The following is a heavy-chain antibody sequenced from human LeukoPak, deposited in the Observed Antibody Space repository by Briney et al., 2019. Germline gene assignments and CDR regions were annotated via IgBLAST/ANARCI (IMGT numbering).Heavy chain of an antibody. J-gene: IGHJ4*02. CDR1: GFTFSSYS. CDR2: ISSSSSYI. V-gene: IGHV3-21*01. D-gene: IGHD3-10*01. CDR3: ARFYYGSGSYSPTYYFDY. Sequence: AGSLRLSCAASGFTFSSYSMNWVRQAPGKGLEWVSSISSSSSYIYYADSVKGRFTISRGNAKNSLYLQMNSLRAEDTAVYYCARFYYGSGSYSPTYYFDYWGQGTLVTVSS.